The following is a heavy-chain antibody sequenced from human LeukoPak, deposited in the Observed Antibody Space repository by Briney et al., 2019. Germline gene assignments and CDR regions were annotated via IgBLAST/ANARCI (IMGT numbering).Heavy chain of an antibody. V-gene: IGHV3-21*01. CDR1: VLSFKTYS. J-gene: IGHJ3*01. Sequence: GGSLRLSCAASVLSFKTYSMNWLRQSPGKGLEWVASISLAGTYIDYADSVKGRFTISRDNGNNSLFLEMTSLRADDTAVYYCARGFCSGGTCYRITGTFDVWGHGTMVSVSS. CDR3: ARGFCSGGTCYRITGTFDV. D-gene: IGHD2-15*01. CDR2: ISLAGTYI.